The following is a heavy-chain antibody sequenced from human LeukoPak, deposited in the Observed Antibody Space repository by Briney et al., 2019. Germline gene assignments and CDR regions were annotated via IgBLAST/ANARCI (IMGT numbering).Heavy chain of an antibody. D-gene: IGHD3-3*01. CDR2: ISYDGSNK. CDR3: TITPFAPFDY. Sequence: GGSLTLSCAASGFTFSSYAMHWVRQAPGKGLEWVALISYDGSNKYYADAVKGRFTISRDNSKNKLYLQMNSLKTEDAAVYYCTITPFAPFDYWGQGTLVTVSS. CDR1: GFTFSSYA. V-gene: IGHV3-30-3*01. J-gene: IGHJ4*02.